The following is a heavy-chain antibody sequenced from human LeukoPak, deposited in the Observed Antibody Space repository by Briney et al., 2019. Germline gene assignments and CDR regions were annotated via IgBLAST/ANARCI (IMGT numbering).Heavy chain of an antibody. CDR2: IYNSGGI. CDR3: ARTSGYTYFDY. D-gene: IGHD5-12*01. V-gene: IGHV4-59*01. J-gene: IGHJ4*02. CDR1: GGSISSNY. Sequence: SETLSLTCTVSGGSISSNYWSWIRQPPGKGLEWIGYIYNSGGINYNPSLKSRVATSVDTSKNQFSLKLNSVTAADTAVYYCARTSGYTYFDYWGQGTLVTVSS.